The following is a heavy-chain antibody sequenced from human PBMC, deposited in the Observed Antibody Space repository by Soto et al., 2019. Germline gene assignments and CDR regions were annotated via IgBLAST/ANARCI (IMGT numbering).Heavy chain of an antibody. CDR1: GFTVSSNY. D-gene: IGHD3-3*01. V-gene: IGHV3-66*01. J-gene: IGHJ4*02. CDR2: LYSGGYT. Sequence: GASLNISCAASGFTVSSNYMSWVRQAPGRGLQWVSILYSGGYTHYTDSVKGRFTISRDNSKNTLYLQMNSLRLEDTAVYYCASGTVRSFFDYWGQGILVTVSS. CDR3: ASGTVRSFFDY.